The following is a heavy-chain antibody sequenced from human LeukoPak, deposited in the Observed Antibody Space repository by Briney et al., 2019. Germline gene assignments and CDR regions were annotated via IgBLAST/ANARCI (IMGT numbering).Heavy chain of an antibody. CDR3: ARDPVNYDSNPEGPASAFDI. Sequence: SETLSLTCTVSGGSISSGGYYWSWIRQRPEKGLEWIGYIYYSGSTYYNPSLKSRVTISVDTSKNQFSLKLSSVTAADTAVYYCARDPVNYDSNPEGPASAFDIWGQGTMVTVSS. V-gene: IGHV4-31*03. CDR2: IYYSGST. CDR1: GGSISSGGYY. J-gene: IGHJ3*02. D-gene: IGHD3-22*01.